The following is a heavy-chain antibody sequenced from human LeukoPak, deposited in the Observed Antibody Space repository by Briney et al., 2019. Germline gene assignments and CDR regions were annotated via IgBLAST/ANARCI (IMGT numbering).Heavy chain of an antibody. CDR3: AGEWELLTVNLAEPYYFDY. Sequence: ASVKVSCKASGYTFTSYDINWVRQATGQGLEWMGWMNPNSGNTGYAQKFQGRVTMTRNTSISTAYMELSSLRSEDTAVYYCAGEWELLTVNLAEPYYFDYWGQGTLVTVSS. CDR2: MNPNSGNT. D-gene: IGHD1-26*01. J-gene: IGHJ4*02. V-gene: IGHV1-8*01. CDR1: GYTFTSYD.